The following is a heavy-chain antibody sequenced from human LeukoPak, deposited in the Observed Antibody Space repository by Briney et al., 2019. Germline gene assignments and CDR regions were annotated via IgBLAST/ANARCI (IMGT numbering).Heavy chain of an antibody. J-gene: IGHJ6*03. CDR1: DDSITMYY. Sequence: SETLSLTCSVSDDSITMYYWTWIRQPPGKGLEWIGYVDHTGSINFNPSLNGRVSISRDTTNNLFSLRLRSVTAADTAVYFCARGRVSSSTWYSTYYYYFYMDVWGKGTTVTVSS. D-gene: IGHD1-1*01. V-gene: IGHV4-59*01. CDR3: ARGRVSSSTWYSTYYYYFYMDV. CDR2: VDHTGSI.